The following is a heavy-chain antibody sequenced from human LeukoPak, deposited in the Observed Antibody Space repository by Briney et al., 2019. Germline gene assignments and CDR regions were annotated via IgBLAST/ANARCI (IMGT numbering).Heavy chain of an antibody. Sequence: SETLSLTCAVYGGSFSGYYWSWIRQPPGKGLEWIGEINHSGSTNYNPSLKSRVTISVDTSKNQFSLKLSSVTAADTAVYYCARDRDVSPHYYYGMDVWGQGTTVTVSS. CDR1: GGSFSGYY. CDR2: INHSGST. J-gene: IGHJ6*02. CDR3: ARDRDVSPHYYYGMDV. V-gene: IGHV4-34*01.